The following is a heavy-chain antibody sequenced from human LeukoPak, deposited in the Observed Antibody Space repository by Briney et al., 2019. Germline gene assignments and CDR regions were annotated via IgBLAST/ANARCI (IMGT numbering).Heavy chain of an antibody. J-gene: IGHJ4*02. D-gene: IGHD2-15*01. V-gene: IGHV4-39*01. CDR2: IYYSGST. CDR3: ARNRSDCSGGSCSFTGFDY. CDR1: GGSIIRTDSY. Sequence: SETLSLTCAVSGGSIIRTDSYWGWIRQSPGKGLEWIGTIYYSGSTHYNPSLKSRLTISIDTSKNEFSLGLRFVTIADTAVYYCARNRSDCSGGSCSFTGFDYWGQGTLVSVSS.